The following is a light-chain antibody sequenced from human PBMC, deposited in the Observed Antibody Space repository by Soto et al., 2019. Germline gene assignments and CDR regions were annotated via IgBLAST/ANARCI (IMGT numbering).Light chain of an antibody. CDR3: KSYTTSGTYV. CDR1: SSDVGNYNY. J-gene: IGLJ1*01. CDR2: EVS. Sequence: QSVLTQPASVSGSPGQSITISCTGTSSDVGNYNYVSWYQQHPGKAPKLMIYEVSYRPSGVSNRFSGSKSDNTASLTISGLQAEDEADYYCKSYTTSGTYVFGTGTKVTVL. V-gene: IGLV2-14*01.